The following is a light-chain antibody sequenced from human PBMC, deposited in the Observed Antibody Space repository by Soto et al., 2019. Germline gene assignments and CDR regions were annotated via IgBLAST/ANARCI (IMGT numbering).Light chain of an antibody. J-gene: IGKJ5*01. CDR3: QQYNSPIT. CDR1: QSISSW. CDR2: DAS. V-gene: IGKV1-5*01. Sequence: DIQVTQSPSTLSASVGDRVIITCRASQSISSWLAWYQQKPGKAPKFLIYDASSLESGVPSRFSGSGSGTEFTLTISSLQPDDFATYYCQQYNSPITFGQGTRLQI.